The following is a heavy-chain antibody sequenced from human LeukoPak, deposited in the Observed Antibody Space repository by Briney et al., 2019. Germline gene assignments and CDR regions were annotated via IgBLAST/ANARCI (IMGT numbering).Heavy chain of an antibody. D-gene: IGHD3-10*01. CDR1: GSDFSSHS. CDR3: TRSPYYNGYDS. V-gene: IGHV3-74*03. J-gene: IGHJ5*01. CDR2: ITRDGSTT. Sequence: GGSLRLSCAASGSDFSSHSMHWVRHPPGEGLVWVSRITRDGSTTTYADSVKGRFTISRDNAKNTLYLQMNSLRVEDTAVYYCTRSPYYNGYDSWGQGTLVAVSS.